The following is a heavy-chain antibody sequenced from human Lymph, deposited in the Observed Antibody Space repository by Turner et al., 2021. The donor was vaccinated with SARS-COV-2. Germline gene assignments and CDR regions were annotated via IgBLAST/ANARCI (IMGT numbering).Heavy chain of an antibody. V-gene: IGHV3-21*01. D-gene: IGHD3-10*01. J-gene: IGHJ4*02. CDR3: AREKLGELFDY. CDR2: MSSRGSYI. Sequence: VQLVVSGGGLVKPGGPLRLYCAATGFTFSSCSMYWVRQAPGKGLEWVSSMSSRGSYIYYADAVKGRFTISRDNAKNSLYLKMSSMGADDTAVYYCAREKLGELFDYWGQGTLVTVSS. CDR1: GFTFSSCS.